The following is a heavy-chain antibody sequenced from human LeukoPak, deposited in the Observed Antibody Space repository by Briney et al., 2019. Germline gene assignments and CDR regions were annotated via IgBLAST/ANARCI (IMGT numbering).Heavy chain of an antibody. J-gene: IGHJ5*02. CDR1: GFTFSSYV. V-gene: IGHV3-30*18. D-gene: IGHD3-16*01. CDR3: AKEGDNIRGKSWFDP. CDR2: ISDDGSNK. Sequence: GRSLRLSCAASGFTFSSYVMHWVRQAPGKGLEGVAVISDDGSNKYYRDSVKGRFTISRDNSKKTLYLQMNSLRAEDTAVYYCAKEGDNIRGKSWFDPWGQGTLVTVSS.